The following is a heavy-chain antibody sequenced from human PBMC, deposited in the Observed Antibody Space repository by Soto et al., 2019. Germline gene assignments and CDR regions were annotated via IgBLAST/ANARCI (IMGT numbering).Heavy chain of an antibody. D-gene: IGHD6-19*01. Sequence: QVQLVQSGAEVKKPGASVKVSCKASGYTFTSYGISWVRQAPGQGLEWMGWISDYNGNTNYAQKLQGRVTMTTDTSTSTAYMELRSLRSDDTAVYYCARAFLLVDEWLVPLDYWGQGTLVTVSS. CDR3: ARAFLLVDEWLVPLDY. CDR2: ISDYNGNT. J-gene: IGHJ4*02. V-gene: IGHV1-18*01. CDR1: GYTFTSYG.